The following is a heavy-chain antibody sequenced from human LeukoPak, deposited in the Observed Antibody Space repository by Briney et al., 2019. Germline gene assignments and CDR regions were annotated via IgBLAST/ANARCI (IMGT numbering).Heavy chain of an antibody. J-gene: IGHJ3*02. Sequence: SVKVSCKASGGTFSSYAISWVRQAPGQGLEWMGGIIPIFGTANYAQKFQGRVTITADESTSTAYMELSSLRSEDTAVYYCARDLIGKQWLVLAFDIWGQGTMVTVSS. CDR3: ARDLIGKQWLVLAFDI. V-gene: IGHV1-69*13. CDR1: GGTFSSYA. D-gene: IGHD6-19*01. CDR2: IIPIFGTA.